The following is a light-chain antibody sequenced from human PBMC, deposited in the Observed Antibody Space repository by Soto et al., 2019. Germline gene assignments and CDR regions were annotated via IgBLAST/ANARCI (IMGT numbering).Light chain of an antibody. CDR3: QQSYSTPPEGLT. CDR1: QSISSY. J-gene: IGKJ4*01. Sequence: DIQLTQSPSSLSASVGDRVTITCRASQSISSYLNWYQQKPGKAPKLRIYAAPSLQSRVPSRFSGSGSGTDFTLTISSLQPEDFATYYCQQSYSTPPEGLTFGGGTKVDIK. CDR2: AAP. V-gene: IGKV1-39*01.